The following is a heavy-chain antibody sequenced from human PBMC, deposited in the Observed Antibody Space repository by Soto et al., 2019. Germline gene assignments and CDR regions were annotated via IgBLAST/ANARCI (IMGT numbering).Heavy chain of an antibody. CDR3: ASGVDQDSRIFDY. CDR1: GGSISSSSYY. V-gene: IGHV4-39*01. Sequence: QLQLQESGPGLVKPSETLSLTCTVSGGSISSSSYYWGWIRQPPGKGLEWIGSIYYSGSTYYNPSLKSRVTISVDTSKNQFSLKLSSVTAADTAVYYCASGVDQDSRIFDYWGQGTLVTVSS. J-gene: IGHJ4*02. D-gene: IGHD6-13*01. CDR2: IYYSGST.